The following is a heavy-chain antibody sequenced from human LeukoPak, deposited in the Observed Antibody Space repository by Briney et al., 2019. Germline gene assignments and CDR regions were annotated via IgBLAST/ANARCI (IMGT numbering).Heavy chain of an antibody. J-gene: IGHJ5*02. Sequence: GGSLRLSCAASGFTFSSYGMHWVRQAPGKGLEWVAFIRYDGSNKYYADSVKGRFTISRDNSKNTLYLQMNSLRAEDTAVYYCAKDYGDYFHDWFDPWGQGTLVTVSS. CDR3: AKDYGDYFHDWFDP. D-gene: IGHD4-17*01. CDR1: GFTFSSYG. V-gene: IGHV3-30*02. CDR2: IRYDGSNK.